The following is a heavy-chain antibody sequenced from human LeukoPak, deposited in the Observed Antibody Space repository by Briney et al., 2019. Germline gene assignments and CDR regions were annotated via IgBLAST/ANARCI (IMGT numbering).Heavy chain of an antibody. Sequence: SETLSLTCTVSGGSISSGSYYWSWIRQPAGKGLEWIGRIYTSGSTNYNPSLKSRVTISVDTSKNQFSLKLSSVTAADTAVYYCARGAAVTTRFAYDYWGQGTLVTVSS. V-gene: IGHV4-61*02. D-gene: IGHD4-17*01. CDR1: GGSISSGSYY. CDR3: ARGAAVTTRFAYDY. J-gene: IGHJ4*02. CDR2: IYTSGST.